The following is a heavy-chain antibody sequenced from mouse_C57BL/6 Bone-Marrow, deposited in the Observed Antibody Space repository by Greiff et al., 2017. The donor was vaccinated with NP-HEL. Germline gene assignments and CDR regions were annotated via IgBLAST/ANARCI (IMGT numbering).Heavy chain of an antibody. CDR2: INSDGGSI. Sequence: EVKVVESGGGLVQPGESLKLSCESNEYEFPSHDMSWVRKTPEKRLELVAAINSDGGSIYYPDTMERRFIVSRDNTKKTLYLQMSSLRSEDTALYYCARNDGDVGFAFWGQGTLVTVSA. CDR1: EYEFPSHD. V-gene: IGHV5-2*01. J-gene: IGHJ3*01. D-gene: IGHD2-12*01. CDR3: ARNDGDVGFAF.